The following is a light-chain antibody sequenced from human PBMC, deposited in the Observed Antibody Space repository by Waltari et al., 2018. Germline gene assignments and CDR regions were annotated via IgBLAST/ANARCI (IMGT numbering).Light chain of an antibody. J-gene: IGKJ3*01. CDR3: QRYDNLPIFA. CDR2: DAS. Sequence: IRLTQSPSSPSASVGDGVTITCQASQPITNYLNWYQQKVGEAPKLLIHDASKLETGVPSRFSGSQSGTHFTLTIASLQPEDVATYYCQRYDNLPIFAFGPGTKVDVK. CDR1: QPITNY. V-gene: IGKV1-33*01.